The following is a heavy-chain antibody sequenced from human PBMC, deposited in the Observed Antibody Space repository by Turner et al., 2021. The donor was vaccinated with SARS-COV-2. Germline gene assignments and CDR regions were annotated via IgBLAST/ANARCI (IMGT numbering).Heavy chain of an antibody. CDR3: ARDCLPLLAFYYGLDV. D-gene: IGHD2-15*01. CDR2: IWYDGSNE. CDR1: GFTFRSFG. Sequence: QVQLVESGGGVVQPGRSLRLSCAGSGFTFRSFGMHWVRQAPGKGLEWVAVIWYDGSNEYYADSVKGRFTISRDNSKNTLYLQMNSLRAEDTAVYYCARDCLPLLAFYYGLDVWGQGTTVTVSS. V-gene: IGHV3-33*01. J-gene: IGHJ6*02.